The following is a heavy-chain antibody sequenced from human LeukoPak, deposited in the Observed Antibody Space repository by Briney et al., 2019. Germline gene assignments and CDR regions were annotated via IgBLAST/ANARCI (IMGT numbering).Heavy chain of an antibody. CDR3: ARAASNIVVAGDWYFDH. Sequence: GGSLRLSCAASGFTFSSYRMHWVRQAPGKGLVWVSRINSDGSSTSYADSVKGRFTISTDNAKNTLYLQMNSLRAEDTAVYYCARAASNIVVAGDWYFDHWGRGTLVTVSS. CDR1: GFTFSSYR. V-gene: IGHV3-74*01. J-gene: IGHJ2*01. CDR2: INSDGSST. D-gene: IGHD6-19*01.